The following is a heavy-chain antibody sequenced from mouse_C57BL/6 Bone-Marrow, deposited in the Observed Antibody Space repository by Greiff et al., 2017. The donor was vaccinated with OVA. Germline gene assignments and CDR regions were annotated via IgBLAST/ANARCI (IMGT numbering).Heavy chain of an antibody. J-gene: IGHJ2*01. CDR2: INPNNGGT. CDR1: GYTFTDYY. Sequence: EVQLQQSGPELVKPGASVKISCKASGYTFTDYYMNWVKQSHGKSLEWIGDINPNNGGTSYNQKFKGKATLTVDKSSSTAYMELRSLTSEDSAVYYCARFHEDYWGKGTTLTVSS. V-gene: IGHV1-26*01. CDR3: ARFHEDY.